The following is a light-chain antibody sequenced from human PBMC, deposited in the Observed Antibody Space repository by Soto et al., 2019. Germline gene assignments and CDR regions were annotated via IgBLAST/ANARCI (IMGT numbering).Light chain of an antibody. CDR1: QNILSN. Sequence: EIVMTQSPATLSVSPVERATLSCRASQNILSNLAWYQQKLGQAPRLLIYGASTRATGVPDRFTGSGSGTDFILTITSLQSEDFGIYYCQQYYHWPRTFGQGTTGDIK. CDR3: QQYYHWPRT. V-gene: IGKV3-15*01. CDR2: GAS. J-gene: IGKJ1*01.